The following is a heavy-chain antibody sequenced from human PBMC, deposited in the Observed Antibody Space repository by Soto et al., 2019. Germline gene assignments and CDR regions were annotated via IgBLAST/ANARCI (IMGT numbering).Heavy chain of an antibody. J-gene: IGHJ6*02. D-gene: IGHD1-26*01. CDR3: TRVWWERDGYLMDD. CDR2: IYYSGSA. Sequence: SETLSLTCTFSGGSLSGFYWSWIRQAPGKGLEYIGYIYYSGSANYNPSLKSRVTILGDTSTNQFSLTLSSMTAADAAVYYCTRVWWERDGYLMDDWGQWTTVTISS. V-gene: IGHV4-59*08. CDR1: GGSLSGFY.